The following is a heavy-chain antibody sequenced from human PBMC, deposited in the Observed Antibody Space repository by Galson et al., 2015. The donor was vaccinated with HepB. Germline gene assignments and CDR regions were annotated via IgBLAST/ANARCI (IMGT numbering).Heavy chain of an antibody. CDR3: ATGSGGDIVIVPAAMGDY. CDR2: IGGSGANT. V-gene: IGHV3-23*01. D-gene: IGHD2-2*01. CDR1: GFTFSSYA. Sequence: SLRLSCAASGFTFSSYAMSWVRQAPGKGLEWVSAIGGSGANTYYADSVKGRFTISRDNSKNTLYLQMNSLRAEDTAVYYCATGSGGDIVIVPAAMGDYWGQGTLVTVSS. J-gene: IGHJ4*02.